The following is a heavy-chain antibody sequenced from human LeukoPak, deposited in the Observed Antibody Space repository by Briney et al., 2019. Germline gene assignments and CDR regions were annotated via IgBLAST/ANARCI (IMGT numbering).Heavy chain of an antibody. CDR3: ARDPGAVGATPGLYFDY. CDR1: GFTFSSYA. Sequence: GGSLRLSCAASGFTFSSYAMHWVRQAPGKGLEWVAVISYDGSNKYYADSVKGRFTISRDNSKNTLYLQMNSLRAEDTAVYYCARDPGAVGATPGLYFDYWGQGTLVTVSS. CDR2: ISYDGSNK. J-gene: IGHJ4*02. V-gene: IGHV3-30-3*01. D-gene: IGHD1-26*01.